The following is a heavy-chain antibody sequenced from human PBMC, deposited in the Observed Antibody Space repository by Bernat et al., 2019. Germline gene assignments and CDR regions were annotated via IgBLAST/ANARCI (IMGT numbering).Heavy chain of an antibody. J-gene: IGHJ4*02. V-gene: IGHV3-15*01. CDR3: TTSPYYGSGRDY. CDR1: EFTFSNAW. CDR2: IKSKTDGGTT. D-gene: IGHD3-10*01. Sequence: EVQLVESGGGLVKHGGSLRLSCAASEFTFSNAWMSWVRQAPGKGLEWVGRIKSKTDGGTTDYAGPVKGRFTISRDDSKNTLYLQMNSLKTEDTAVYYCTTSPYYGSGRDYWGQGTLVTVSS.